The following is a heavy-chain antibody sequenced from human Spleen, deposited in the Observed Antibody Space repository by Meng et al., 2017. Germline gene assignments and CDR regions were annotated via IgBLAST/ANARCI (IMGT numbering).Heavy chain of an antibody. J-gene: IGHJ4*02. V-gene: IGHV1-2*06. Sequence: QAQLVQSGAEVKKPGASVKVSCKASGYTFNAYYIHWVRQAPGQGLEWMGRINPNTGGTNYAQRFKGRVTVTRDTSINTAYLEVSSLTSDDTAVYYCARDRDEWCKWNRGLDFWGQGTLVTVSS. CDR3: ARDRDEWCKWNRGLDF. D-gene: IGHD2-8*01. CDR2: INPNTGGT. CDR1: GYTFNAYY.